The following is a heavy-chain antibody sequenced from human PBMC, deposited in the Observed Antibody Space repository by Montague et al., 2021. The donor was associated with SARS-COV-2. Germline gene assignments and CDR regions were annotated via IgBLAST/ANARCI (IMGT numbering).Heavy chain of an antibody. V-gene: IGHV2-5*01. D-gene: IGHD3-10*01. Sequence: PALVTPTQTLTPTCTFSGFSLRSDDEGVAWIRQSPGQALEWLAVIYWNGDKRYSPSLQRRLTITKDTSENQVVLTMTNMDPVDTATYYCAHRGMIRGLIFDYWGQGTLVTVSS. CDR2: IYWNGDK. CDR3: AHRGMIRGLIFDY. J-gene: IGHJ4*02. CDR1: GFSLRSDDEG.